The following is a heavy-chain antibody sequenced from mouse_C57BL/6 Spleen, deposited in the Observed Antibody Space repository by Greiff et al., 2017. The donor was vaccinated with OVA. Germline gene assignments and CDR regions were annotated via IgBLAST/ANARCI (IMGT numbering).Heavy chain of an antibody. Sequence: EVMLVESGGGLVQPGGSLSLSCAASGFTFTDYYMSWVRQPPGKALEWLGFIRNKANGYTTEYSASVKGRFTISRDNSQSILYLQMNALRAEDSATYYCARYKDDYDEEAMDYWGQGTSVTVSS. CDR2: IRNKANGYTT. CDR1: GFTFTDYY. J-gene: IGHJ4*01. CDR3: ARYKDDYDEEAMDY. V-gene: IGHV7-3*01. D-gene: IGHD2-4*01.